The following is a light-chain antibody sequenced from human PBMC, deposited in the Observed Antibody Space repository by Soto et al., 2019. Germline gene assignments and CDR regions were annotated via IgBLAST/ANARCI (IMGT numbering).Light chain of an antibody. V-gene: IGKV3-15*01. CDR3: QQYNNWPPYT. CDR1: QSVSSN. CDR2: GAS. Sequence: EIVMTQSPATLSVSPGERANLSCRASQSVSSNLAWYQQKPGQAPRLLIYGASTRATGVPARFSGSGSGTEFTLTISTLQSEDFAVYYCQQYNNWPPYTFGQGTKLDIK. J-gene: IGKJ2*01.